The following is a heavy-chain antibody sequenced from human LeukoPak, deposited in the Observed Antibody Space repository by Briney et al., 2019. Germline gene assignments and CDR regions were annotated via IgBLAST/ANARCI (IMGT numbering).Heavy chain of an antibody. V-gene: IGHV3-66*01. J-gene: IGHJ4*02. D-gene: IGHD5-18*01. CDR2: IYSGGDT. CDR3: ARGRGYTDPFDS. Sequence: GGSLRLSCEVSEFAVTGHYMSWVRQAPGKGLEWVSLIYSGGDTYYADSVKGRFTISRDSSKNTLYLQMNSLRAEDTAVYYCARGRGYTDPFDSWGQGTLVTVSS. CDR1: EFAVTGHY.